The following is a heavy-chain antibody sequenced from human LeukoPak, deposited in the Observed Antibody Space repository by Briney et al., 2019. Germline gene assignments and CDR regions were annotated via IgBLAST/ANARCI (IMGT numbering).Heavy chain of an antibody. CDR3: ATSTVMNHYCFDY. Sequence: SGTLSLTCAVSGGSMSSTKWWSWVRQPARKGLEWIGEIYHSGSTNYNPSLKSRITISVDKSKNQVSLNLSSVTAADTAVHYCATSTVMNHYCFDYWAQGTLVTVSS. J-gene: IGHJ4*02. CDR1: GGSMSSTKW. V-gene: IGHV4-4*02. D-gene: IGHD1-14*01. CDR2: IYHSGST.